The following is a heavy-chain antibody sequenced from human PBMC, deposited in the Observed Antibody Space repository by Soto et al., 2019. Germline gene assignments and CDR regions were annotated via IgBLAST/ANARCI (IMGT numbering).Heavy chain of an antibody. D-gene: IGHD2-15*01. CDR1: GGSIISCY. J-gene: IGHJ4*02. CDR2: ISYSGNT. V-gene: IGHV4-59*01. CDR3: AGLRGYAGSPIDY. Sequence: QVQLQESGPGLVKPSETLSLTCTVSGGSIISCYWSWIRQPPGKGLEWIGYISYSGNTNYNPSLKSRGTMSVDTTKNQFSLRLSSVTTADAAVYYCAGLRGYAGSPIDYWGQGTLVTVSS.